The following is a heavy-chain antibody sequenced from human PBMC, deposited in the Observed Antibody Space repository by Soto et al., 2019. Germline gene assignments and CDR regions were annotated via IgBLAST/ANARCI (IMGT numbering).Heavy chain of an antibody. J-gene: IGHJ5*01. Sequence: GGSLRLSCAASGLTFSSFWMTWVRQPPGGGLEWMAHIGQDGNEKYYVDSVKGRFTISRDNAKNSVYLQATSLRAEDTAVYYCATWRPRNSFDFWGQGTRVTVSS. CDR3: ATWRPRNSFDF. V-gene: IGHV3-7*01. D-gene: IGHD5-12*01. CDR2: IGQDGNEK. CDR1: GLTFSSFW.